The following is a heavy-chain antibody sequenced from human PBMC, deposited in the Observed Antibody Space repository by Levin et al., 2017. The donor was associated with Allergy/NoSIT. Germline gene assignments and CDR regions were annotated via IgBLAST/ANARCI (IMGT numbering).Heavy chain of an antibody. CDR1: GFTFSSYS. CDR2: ISSSSSYI. D-gene: IGHD4-17*01. V-gene: IGHV3-21*01. CDR3: ASFSFAPIRPGLHGDYGG. J-gene: IGHJ4*02. Sequence: GGSLRLSCAASGFTFSSYSMNWVRQAPGKGLEWVSSISSSSSYIYYADSVKGRFTISRDNAKNSLYLQMNSLRAEDTAVYYCASFSFAPIRPGLHGDYGGWGQGTLVTVSS.